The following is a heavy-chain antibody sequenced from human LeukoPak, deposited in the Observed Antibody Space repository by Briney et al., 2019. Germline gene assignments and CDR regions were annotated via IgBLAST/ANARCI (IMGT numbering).Heavy chain of an antibody. CDR3: ARLSTAVVDSDY. CDR1: GFTFSSYW. V-gene: IGHV3-7*01. D-gene: IGHD6-19*01. Sequence: GGSLRPSCAASGFTFSSYWMSWVRQAPGKGLEWLANIKQDGSEQYYVDSVKGRFTISRDNTKNSLYLQMNSLRAEDTAIYYCARLSTAVVDSDYWGQGTLVTVSS. J-gene: IGHJ4*01. CDR2: IKQDGSEQ.